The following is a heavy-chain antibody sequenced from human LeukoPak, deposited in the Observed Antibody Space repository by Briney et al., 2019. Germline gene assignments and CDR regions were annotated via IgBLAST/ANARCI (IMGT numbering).Heavy chain of an antibody. CDR1: GFTFSSYA. CDR3: ARDSGGEQQLPWYYFDY. CDR2: ISYDGSNK. Sequence: GSLRLSCAASGFTFSSYAMHWVRPAPGKGLEWVAVISYDGSNKYYADSVKGRFTISRDNSKNTLYLQMNSLRAEDTAVYYCARDSGGEQQLPWYYFDYWGQGTLVTVSS. V-gene: IGHV3-30-3*01. J-gene: IGHJ4*02. D-gene: IGHD6-13*01.